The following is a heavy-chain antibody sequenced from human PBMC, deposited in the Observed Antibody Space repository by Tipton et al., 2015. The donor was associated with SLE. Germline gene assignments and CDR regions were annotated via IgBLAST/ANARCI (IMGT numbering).Heavy chain of an antibody. D-gene: IGHD6-13*01. CDR3: ATVATPSSSWYSYYYGMDV. CDR2: IYYSGST. J-gene: IGHJ6*02. V-gene: IGHV4-61*01. CDR1: GGSVSRGSYY. Sequence: LRLSCTVSGGSVSRGSYYWSWIRQPPGKGLEWIGYIYYSGSTNYNPSLKSRVTISVDTSKNQFSLKLSSVTAADTAVYYCATVATPSSSWYSYYYGMDVWGQGTTVTVSS.